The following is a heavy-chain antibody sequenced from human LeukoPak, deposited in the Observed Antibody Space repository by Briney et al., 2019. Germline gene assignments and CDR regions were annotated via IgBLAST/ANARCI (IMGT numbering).Heavy chain of an antibody. Sequence: SGGSLRLSCAASGFTFSSYAMSWVRQAPGKGLEWVSSISGSGATTFYADSVKGRFTISRDNSKNTLSLHMNSLRAEDTAVYYCARDLTYNSWYYFDSWGQGTLVTVSS. D-gene: IGHD6-13*01. CDR2: ISGSGATT. CDR3: ARDLTYNSWYYFDS. V-gene: IGHV3-23*01. J-gene: IGHJ4*02. CDR1: GFTFSSYA.